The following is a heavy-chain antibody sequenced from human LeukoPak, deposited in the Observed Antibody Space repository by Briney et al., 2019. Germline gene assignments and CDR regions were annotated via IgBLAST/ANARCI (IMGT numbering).Heavy chain of an antibody. J-gene: IGHJ4*02. Sequence: PETLSLTCTVSGDSISSYYWTWIRQPPGKGLEWIGYIYYSGSTNYNPSLKSRVTISVDTSKNQFSLKLNSVTAADTAVYYCARENNYFDYWGQGTLVTVSS. V-gene: IGHV4-59*01. CDR2: IYYSGST. CDR3: ARENNYFDY. CDR1: GDSISSYY.